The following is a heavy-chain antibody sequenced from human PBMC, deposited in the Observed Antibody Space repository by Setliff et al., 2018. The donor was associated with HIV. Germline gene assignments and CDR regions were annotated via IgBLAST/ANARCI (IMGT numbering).Heavy chain of an antibody. V-gene: IGHV1-46*01. CDR3: ARGWEGGLDY. CDR1: GYSFTNYY. Sequence: ASVKVSCKASGYSFTNYYMNWVRQAPGQGLEWMGIINPSGGGTTYAQKFQGRVTMTRDTSTNTLYMELRRMRSEDTAVYYCARGWEGGLDYWGQGTLVTVSS. D-gene: IGHD1-26*01. J-gene: IGHJ4*02. CDR2: INPSGGGT.